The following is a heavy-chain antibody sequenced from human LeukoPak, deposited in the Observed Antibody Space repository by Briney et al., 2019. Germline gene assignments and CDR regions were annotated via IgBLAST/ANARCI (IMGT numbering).Heavy chain of an antibody. CDR1: GGSISSHY. Sequence: SETLSLTCTVSGGSISSHYWSWIRQPPGKGLEWIGYIYYSGSTNYNPSLKSRVTISVDTSKNQFSLKLSSVTAADTAVYYCARVVRGSGITDYWGQGTLVTVSS. D-gene: IGHD3-10*01. CDR2: IYYSGST. J-gene: IGHJ4*02. V-gene: IGHV4-59*11. CDR3: ARVVRGSGITDY.